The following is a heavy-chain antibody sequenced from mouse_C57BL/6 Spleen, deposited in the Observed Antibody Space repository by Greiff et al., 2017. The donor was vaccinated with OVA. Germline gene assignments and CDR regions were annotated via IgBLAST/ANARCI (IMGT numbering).Heavy chain of an antibody. Sequence: QVQLKQSGAELVRPGTSVKVSCKASGYAFTNYLIEWVKQRPGQGLEWIGVINPGSGGTNYNEKFKGKATLTADKSSSTAYMQLSSLTSEDSAVYFCAREDGYSFAYWGQGTLVTVSA. J-gene: IGHJ3*01. CDR1: GYAFTNYL. D-gene: IGHD2-3*01. CDR2: INPGSGGT. V-gene: IGHV1-54*01. CDR3: AREDGYSFAY.